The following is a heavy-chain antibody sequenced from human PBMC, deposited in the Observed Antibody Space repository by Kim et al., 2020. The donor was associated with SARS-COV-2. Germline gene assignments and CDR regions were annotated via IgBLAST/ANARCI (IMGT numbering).Heavy chain of an antibody. CDR2: IYYSGST. CDR3: ARDHPQYYYGSGSYSGGYYWHCGMDV. J-gene: IGHJ6*01. CDR1: GGSISSYY. V-gene: IGHV4-59*13. Sequence: SETLSLTCTVSGGSISSYYWSWIRQPPGKGLEWIGYIYYSGSTNYNPSLKSRVTISVDTSKNQISLTLSSMTAADTAVYYCARDHPQYYYGSGSYSGGYYWHCGMDVCGKGTTVTVSS. D-gene: IGHD3-10*01.